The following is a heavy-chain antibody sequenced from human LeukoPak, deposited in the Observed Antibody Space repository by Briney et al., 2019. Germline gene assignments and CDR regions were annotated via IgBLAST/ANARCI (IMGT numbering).Heavy chain of an antibody. V-gene: IGHV3-66*01. J-gene: IGHJ4*02. Sequence: GGSLRLSCAASGFTVSSNYMSWVRQAPGKGLEWVSVIYSGGSTYYADSVKGRFTISRDNSKNTLYLQMSSLRAEDTAVYYCARDWEIAPFDYWGQGTLVTVSS. CDR1: GFTVSSNY. D-gene: IGHD1-26*01. CDR2: IYSGGST. CDR3: ARDWEIAPFDY.